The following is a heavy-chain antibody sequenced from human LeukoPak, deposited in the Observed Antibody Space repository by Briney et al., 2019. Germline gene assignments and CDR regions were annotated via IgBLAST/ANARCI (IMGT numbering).Heavy chain of an antibody. V-gene: IGHV4-59*01. CDR1: GGSISSYY. Sequence: SETLSLTCTVSGGSISSYYWSWIRQPPGKGLEWIGYIYYSGSTNYNPSLKSRVTISVDTSKNQFSLKLSSVTAADTAVYYCARAFWQWLPPLGPYYYYMDVWGKGTTVTVSS. D-gene: IGHD6-19*01. J-gene: IGHJ6*03. CDR3: ARAFWQWLPPLGPYYYYMDV. CDR2: IYYSGST.